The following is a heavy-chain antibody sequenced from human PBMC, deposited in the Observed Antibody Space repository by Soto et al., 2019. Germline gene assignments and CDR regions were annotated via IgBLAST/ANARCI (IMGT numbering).Heavy chain of an antibody. D-gene: IGHD6-19*01. CDR3: ARDVWQWLAPAVPDAFDI. J-gene: IGHJ3*02. Sequence: QRLSYVASWCTFSNHCMSWIRKAQGKGLEWVANIKQDGSEKYYVDSVKGRFTISRDNAKNSLYLQMNSLRAEDTAVYYCARDVWQWLAPAVPDAFDIWGQGTMVTVSS. V-gene: IGHV3-7*01. CDR2: IKQDGSEK. CDR1: WCTFSNHC.